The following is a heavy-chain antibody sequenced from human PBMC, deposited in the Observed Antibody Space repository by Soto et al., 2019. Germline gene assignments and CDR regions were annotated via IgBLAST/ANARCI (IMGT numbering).Heavy chain of an antibody. D-gene: IGHD6-19*01. V-gene: IGHV3-9*01. CDR2: ISWNRGSI. CDR1: GFTFDDYA. J-gene: IGHJ2*01. Sequence: EVQLVESGGGLVQPGRSLRLSCAASGFTFDDYAMHWVRQAPGKGLEWVSGISWNRGSIGYADSVKGRFTVSRDNAKNSLYLQMNSLTAEDTALYYCAKARGPSSGWSQSYWYFDLWGRGTLVTVSS. CDR3: AKARGPSSGWSQSYWYFDL.